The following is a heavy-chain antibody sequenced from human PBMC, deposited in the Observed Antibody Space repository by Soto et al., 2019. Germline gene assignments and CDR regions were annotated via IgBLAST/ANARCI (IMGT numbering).Heavy chain of an antibody. CDR1: GGSFSDTY. Sequence: SETLSLTCAVYGGSFSDTYWNWFRQPPGKGLEWIGEINHNTNTIYNPSLTSRVTISVDTSKNHFSLKLTSVTAADTAVYYCARLRNLGYSSGWLPPFDYWGQGTLVTVSS. CDR2: INHNTNT. V-gene: IGHV4-34*01. CDR3: ARLRNLGYSSGWLPPFDY. D-gene: IGHD6-19*01. J-gene: IGHJ4*02.